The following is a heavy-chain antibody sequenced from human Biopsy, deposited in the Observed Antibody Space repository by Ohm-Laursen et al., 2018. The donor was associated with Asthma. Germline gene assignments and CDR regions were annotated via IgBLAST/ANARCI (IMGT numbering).Heavy chain of an antibody. Sequence: SSLRLSCAASGRHFGSYNMHWARQAPGKGLEWVAVITFDGSTQHYGDSVKGRFTISRDNSKNMLFLQMNGLRAEDTAVYYCLRDTLGYYFDIWGQGTQVTVSS. D-gene: IGHD6-13*01. J-gene: IGHJ4*02. CDR3: LRDTLGYYFDI. CDR2: ITFDGSTQ. CDR1: GRHFGSYN. V-gene: IGHV3-30-3*01.